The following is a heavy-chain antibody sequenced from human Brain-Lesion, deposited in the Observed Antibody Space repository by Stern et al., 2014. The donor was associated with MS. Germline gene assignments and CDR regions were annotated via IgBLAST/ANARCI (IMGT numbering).Heavy chain of an antibody. J-gene: IGHJ5*02. Sequence: MQLVESGGGVVQPGRPLRLSCVASGFTFGSCAMHWVRQAPGQGLEWVAGVSYDGSTKYYADSVQGRFTISRDNSQNTLYMQMSSLRPEDTAVYYCAKDRQYLTYFFDHWGQGSLVTVSS. CDR3: AKDRQYLTYFFDH. CDR2: VSYDGSTK. CDR1: GFTFGSCA. V-gene: IGHV3-30*18. D-gene: IGHD2/OR15-2a*01.